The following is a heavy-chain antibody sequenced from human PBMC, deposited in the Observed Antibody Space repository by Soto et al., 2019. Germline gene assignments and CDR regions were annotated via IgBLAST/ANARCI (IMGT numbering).Heavy chain of an antibody. D-gene: IGHD6-19*01. CDR1: GYTFTGYY. CDR2: INPNSGGT. CDR3: ARAAQWLVRKQAFDI. Sequence: QVQLVQSGAEVKKPGASVKVSCKASGYTFTGYYMHWVRQAPGQGLEWMGWINPNSGGTNYAQKFQGRVTMTRDTSISTAYMELSRLRSDDTAVYYCARAAQWLVRKQAFDIWGQGTMVTVSS. V-gene: IGHV1-2*02. J-gene: IGHJ3*02.